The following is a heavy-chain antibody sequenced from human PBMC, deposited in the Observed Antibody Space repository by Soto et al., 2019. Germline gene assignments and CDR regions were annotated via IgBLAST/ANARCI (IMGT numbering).Heavy chain of an antibody. Sequence: ASVKVSCKASGYTFTSYYMHWLRQAPGQGLEWMGIINPSGGSTNYAQKFQGRVTMTRDTSTSTVYMELSSLRSEDTAVYYCAGKMATAASSDFWGQGTLVTVSS. CDR3: AGKMATAASSDF. CDR1: GYTFTSYY. D-gene: IGHD5-18*01. CDR2: INPSGGST. J-gene: IGHJ4*02. V-gene: IGHV1-46*01.